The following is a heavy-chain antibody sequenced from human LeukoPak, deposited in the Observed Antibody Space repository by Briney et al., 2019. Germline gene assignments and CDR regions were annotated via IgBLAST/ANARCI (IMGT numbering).Heavy chain of an antibody. Sequence: GGSLRLSCAASGFTFSSYAMPWVRQAPGKGLEYVSAISSNGGSTYYANSVKGRFTISRDNSKNTLYLQMGSLRAEDMAVYYCARDYGFWTTYYYYGMDVWGQGTTVTVSS. J-gene: IGHJ6*02. CDR1: GFTFSSYA. V-gene: IGHV3-64*01. CDR2: ISSNGGST. D-gene: IGHD3-3*01. CDR3: ARDYGFWTTYYYYGMDV.